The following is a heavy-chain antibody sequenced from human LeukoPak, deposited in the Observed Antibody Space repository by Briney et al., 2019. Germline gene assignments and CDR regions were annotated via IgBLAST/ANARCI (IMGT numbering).Heavy chain of an antibody. Sequence: SVKVSCKASGGTFSSYAISWVRQAPGQGLEWMGRISPIFGTANYAQKFQGRVTITTDESTSTAYMELSSLRSEDTAVYYCASGYDSSGATDYWGQGTLVTVSS. D-gene: IGHD3-22*01. CDR1: GGTFSSYA. CDR3: ASGYDSSGATDY. V-gene: IGHV1-69*05. CDR2: ISPIFGTA. J-gene: IGHJ4*02.